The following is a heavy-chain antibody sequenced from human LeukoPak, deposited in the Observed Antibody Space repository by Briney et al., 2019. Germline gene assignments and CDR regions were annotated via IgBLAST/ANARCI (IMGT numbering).Heavy chain of an antibody. Sequence: ASVKVSCKASGYTFTNYDIGWVRQAPGQGLEWMGWISLKNGDINYAQKVRGRVTMTTDTSTNTAYMELWSLTSDDTAVYYCAKSDASSGYFLPFDYWGQGTPVIVSS. V-gene: IGHV1-18*01. CDR3: AKSDASSGYFLPFDY. J-gene: IGHJ4*02. CDR1: GYTFTNYD. D-gene: IGHD3-22*01. CDR2: ISLKNGDI.